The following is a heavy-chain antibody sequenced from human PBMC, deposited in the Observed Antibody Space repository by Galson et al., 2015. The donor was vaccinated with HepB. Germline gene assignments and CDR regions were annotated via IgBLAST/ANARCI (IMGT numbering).Heavy chain of an antibody. CDR2: IGSYSSYT. J-gene: IGHJ4*02. D-gene: IGHD3-22*01. V-gene: IGHV1-18*04. CDR3: ARNRASTGCYYI. CDR1: GYIFTSYG. Sequence: SVKVSCKASGYIFTSYGISWVRQAPGQGLEWMGWIGSYSSYTNYAQKFQGRVTMTTDTSASTAYMELRSLRSDDTAVYYCARNRASTGCYYIRGQGTLVAVSS.